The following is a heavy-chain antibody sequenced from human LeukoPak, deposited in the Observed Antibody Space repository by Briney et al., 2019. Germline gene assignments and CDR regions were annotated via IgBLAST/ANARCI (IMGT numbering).Heavy chain of an antibody. CDR1: GFIFSDFS. D-gene: IGHD2-2*01. CDR2: MSEDGNEI. CDR3: ARPRGCGSARCNNFDY. J-gene: IGHJ4*02. V-gene: IGHV3-7*01. Sequence: GGSLRLSCTVPGFIFSDFSMSWVRQAPGKGLEWVAKMSEDGNEIFYVDSVKGRFTISRDNTKKSLYLQLNSLRPEDSAVYYCARPRGCGSARCNNFDYWGQGTLVTVSS.